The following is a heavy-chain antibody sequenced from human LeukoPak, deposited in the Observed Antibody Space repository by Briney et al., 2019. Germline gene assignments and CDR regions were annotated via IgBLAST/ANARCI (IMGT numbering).Heavy chain of an antibody. CDR2: IYSDGTT. CDR1: GFSINHYY. CDR3: ARHGSGYSVDDLDY. Sequence: SETLSLTCTVSGFSINHYYWSWLRQPPGKGLVWVAYIYSDGTTNYNPYLQRRVTISVATSRNQFYLRLNAVTAADTAMYYCARHGSGYSVDDLDYWGQGILVTVAS. V-gene: IGHV4-59*08. D-gene: IGHD5/OR15-5a*01. J-gene: IGHJ4*01.